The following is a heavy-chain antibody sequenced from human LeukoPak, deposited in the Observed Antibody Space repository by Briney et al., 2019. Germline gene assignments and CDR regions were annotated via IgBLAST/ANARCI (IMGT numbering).Heavy chain of an antibody. V-gene: IGHV4-59*12. J-gene: IGHJ3*02. CDR2: VYYSGNT. D-gene: IGHD2-21*02. Sequence: SETLSLTCTVSGGSISNYFWSWIRQSPGKGLEWIGNVYYSGNTKFNPSLKSRVTMSVDTSKNQFSLKLTSVTAADTAVYYCARDLTASNAFDIWGQGTMVTVSS. CDR3: ARDLTASNAFDI. CDR1: GGSISNYF.